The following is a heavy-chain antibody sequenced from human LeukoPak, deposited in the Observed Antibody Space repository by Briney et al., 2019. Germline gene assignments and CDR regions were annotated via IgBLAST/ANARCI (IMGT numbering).Heavy chain of an antibody. CDR1: GFTFSSYW. Sequence: PGGSLRLSCAASGFTFSSYWMHWVRQAPGKGLVWVSRINSDGSSTSYADSVKGRFTISRDNAKNTLYLQMNSLRAEDTAVYYCARGDYGDSYYYYYYMDVWGKGTTVTISS. D-gene: IGHD4-17*01. CDR2: INSDGSST. V-gene: IGHV3-74*01. J-gene: IGHJ6*03. CDR3: ARGDYGDSYYYYYYMDV.